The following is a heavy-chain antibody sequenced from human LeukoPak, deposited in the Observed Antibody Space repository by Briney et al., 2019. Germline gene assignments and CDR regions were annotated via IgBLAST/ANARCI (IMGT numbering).Heavy chain of an antibody. J-gene: IGHJ4*02. V-gene: IGHV3-7*01. CDR2: IRQDGGAK. CDR3: ATSSDAPANI. Sequence: GGSLRLSCAVSGFTFSTYWMSWVRQAPGKGLEWVANIRQDGGAKYCVDSVRGRFTISRDNAKNSLYLQMNSLRAEDTGVYYCATSSDAPANIWGQGTLVTVSS. CDR1: GFTFSTYW. D-gene: IGHD2-2*01.